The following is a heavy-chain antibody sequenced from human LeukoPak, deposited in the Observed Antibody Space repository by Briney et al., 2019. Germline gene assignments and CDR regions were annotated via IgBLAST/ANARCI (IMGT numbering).Heavy chain of an antibody. V-gene: IGHV3-23*01. CDR3: AKDRPYCSGGSCYYYFDY. J-gene: IGHJ4*02. CDR2: ISGSGGST. CDR1: GFTFSSYA. Sequence: GGSLRLSCAASGFTFSSYAMSWVRQAPGKGLEWVSAISGSGGSTYYADSVKGRFTISRDNSKNTLYLQMNSLRAEDTAVYYCAKDRPYCSGGSCYYYFDYWGQGTLVTVSS. D-gene: IGHD2-15*01.